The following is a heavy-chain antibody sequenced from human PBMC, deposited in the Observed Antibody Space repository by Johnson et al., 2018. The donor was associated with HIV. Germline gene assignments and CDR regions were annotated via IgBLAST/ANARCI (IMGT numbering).Heavy chain of an antibody. J-gene: IGHJ3*02. D-gene: IGHD1-26*01. CDR1: GFTFDDYG. CDR2: INWNGGST. V-gene: IGHV3-20*04. Sequence: VQLVESGGGVVRPGGSLRLSCAASGFTFDDYGMSWVRQAPGKGLEWVSGINWNGGSTGYADSVKGRFTISRDNAKNSLYLKMNSLRAEDTALYYCARCLVGTGNLPSEWCAFDIWGQGTMVTVSS. CDR3: ARCLVGTGNLPSEWCAFDI.